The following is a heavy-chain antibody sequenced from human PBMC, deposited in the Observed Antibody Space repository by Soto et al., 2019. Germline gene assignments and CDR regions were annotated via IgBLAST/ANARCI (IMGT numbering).Heavy chain of an antibody. J-gene: IGHJ4*02. CDR3: ARDRGSYPTLDY. Sequence: GGSLRLSCAASGFRFRTRAMSWVRQAPGKGLEWVASIRPGGDSTYYADSVKGRFAVSRDNSNVTLYLQMDSLRVEDTAVYYCARDRGSYPTLDYWGQGTLVTVSS. V-gene: IGHV3-23*01. CDR1: GFRFRTRA. D-gene: IGHD1-26*01. CDR2: IRPGGDST.